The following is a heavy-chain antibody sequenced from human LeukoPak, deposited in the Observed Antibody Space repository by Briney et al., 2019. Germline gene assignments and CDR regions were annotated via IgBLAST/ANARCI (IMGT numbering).Heavy chain of an antibody. Sequence: GGSLRLSCAASGFTVSSNYMSWVRQAPGKGLEWVANIKQDGSEKYYVDSVKGRFTISRDNAKNSLYLQMNSLRAEDTAVYYCAREGAARGAFDIWGQGTMVTVSS. V-gene: IGHV3-7*01. CDR1: GFTVSSNY. CDR3: AREGAARGAFDI. D-gene: IGHD1-26*01. J-gene: IGHJ3*02. CDR2: IKQDGSEK.